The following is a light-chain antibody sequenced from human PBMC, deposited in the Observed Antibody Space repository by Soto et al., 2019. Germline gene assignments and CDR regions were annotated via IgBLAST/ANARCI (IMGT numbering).Light chain of an antibody. CDR3: QHCDTYWA. CDR2: DAS. Sequence: DIQMTQSPSTLSASLGDRLTITCRASRNIERWLAWYQQRPGKAPRLLMYDASTLETEVPSRFSGGGSGTEFTLPISSLQPDDNASYYCQHCDTYWAFGQGNK. V-gene: IGKV1-5*01. CDR1: RNIERW. J-gene: IGKJ1*01.